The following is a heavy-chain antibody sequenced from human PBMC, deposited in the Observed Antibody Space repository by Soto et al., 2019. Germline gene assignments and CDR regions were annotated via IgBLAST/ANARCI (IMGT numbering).Heavy chain of an antibody. D-gene: IGHD4-17*01. Sequence: EASVKVSCKASGYTFTSYAMHWVRQAPGQRLEWMGWINAGNGNTKYSQKFQGRVTITRDTSASTAYMELSSLRSEDTAVYYCARDLSPHGYGDYGTYFDPWGQGTLVTVSS. CDR3: ARDLSPHGYGDYGTYFDP. CDR2: INAGNGNT. CDR1: GYTFTSYA. V-gene: IGHV1-3*01. J-gene: IGHJ5*02.